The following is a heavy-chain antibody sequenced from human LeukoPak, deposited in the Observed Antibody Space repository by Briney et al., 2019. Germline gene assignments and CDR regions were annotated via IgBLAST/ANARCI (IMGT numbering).Heavy chain of an antibody. CDR3: ARAGGGLVNDY. D-gene: IGHD3/OR15-3a*01. CDR2: IYYSGST. Sequence: PSETLSLTCTVSGGSIRSYYWSWIRQPPGKGLEWIGYIYYSGSTNYNPSPKSRVTISVDTSKNQFSLKLSSVTAADTAVYYCARAGGGLVNDYWGQGTLVTISS. V-gene: IGHV4-59*01. J-gene: IGHJ4*02. CDR1: GGSIRSYY.